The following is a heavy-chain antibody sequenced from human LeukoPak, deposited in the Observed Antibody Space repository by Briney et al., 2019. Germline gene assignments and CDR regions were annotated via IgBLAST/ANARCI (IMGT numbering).Heavy chain of an antibody. V-gene: IGHV3-48*03. D-gene: IGHD3-9*01. CDR3: ARDAGRARDILTGPNWFDP. Sequence: SCKASGGTFSSYEMNWVRQAPGKGLEWVSYISSSGSTIYYADSVKGRFTISRDNAKNSLYLQMNSLRAEDTAVYYCARDAGRARDILTGPNWFDPWGQGTPVTVSS. J-gene: IGHJ5*02. CDR1: GGTFSSYE. CDR2: ISSSGSTI.